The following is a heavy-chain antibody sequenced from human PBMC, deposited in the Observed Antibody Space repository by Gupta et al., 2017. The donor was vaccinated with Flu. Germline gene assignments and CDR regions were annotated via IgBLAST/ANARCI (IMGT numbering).Heavy chain of an antibody. CDR1: GFTFSYYY. J-gene: IGHJ5*02. D-gene: IGHD5-18*01. Sequence: QVQLVESGGGLVKPGGSLRLSCAASGFTFSYYYMSWIRQAPGKGLEWVSYISSSGSTIYYADSVKGRFTISRDNAKNSLYLQMNSLRAEDTAVYYCARAIERDTAMATIRWFDPWGQGTLVTVSS. V-gene: IGHV3-11*01. CDR3: ARAIERDTAMATIRWFDP. CDR2: ISSSGSTI.